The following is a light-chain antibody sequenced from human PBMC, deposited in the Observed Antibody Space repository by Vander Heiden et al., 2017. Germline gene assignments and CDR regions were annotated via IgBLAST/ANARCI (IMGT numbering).Light chain of an antibody. V-gene: IGKV3-20*01. J-gene: IGKJ1*01. CDR3: NQDGDSPWT. Sequence: EIVLTQSPGTLSLSPGERATLSCRASQTVRSNYLAWYQQKPGQAPRLLVYGASSRATGIPDRFSGSGSGTDFTLTISRLKPEDFAVYYCNQDGDSPWTFGQGTKVEI. CDR2: GAS. CDR1: QTVRSNY.